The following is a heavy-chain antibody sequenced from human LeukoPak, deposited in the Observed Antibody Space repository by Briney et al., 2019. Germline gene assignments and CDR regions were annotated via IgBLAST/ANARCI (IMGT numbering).Heavy chain of an antibody. Sequence: ASVKVSCKASGYTFISYGFDWVRQAPGQGLEWVGWISAYNGNTNYAQKLQGRVSMTTGTSTSTAYMELRSLRSDDTAVYYCAKGGRYFDWLLFYWGQGTLVTVSS. CDR2: ISAYNGNT. CDR1: GYTFISYG. D-gene: IGHD3-9*01. CDR3: AKGGRYFDWLLFY. V-gene: IGHV1-18*01. J-gene: IGHJ4*02.